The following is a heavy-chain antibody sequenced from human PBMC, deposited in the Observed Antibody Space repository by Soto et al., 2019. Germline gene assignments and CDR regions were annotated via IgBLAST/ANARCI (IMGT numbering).Heavy chain of an antibody. D-gene: IGHD5-12*01. Sequence: ASVKVSCKASGYTFTSYGISWVRQAPGQGLEWMGWISAYNGNTNYAQKLQGRVTMTTDTSTSTAYMELRSLRSDDTAVYYCARDGDGYNSPYYYYGMDVWGQGTTVTVSS. V-gene: IGHV1-18*04. CDR2: ISAYNGNT. CDR1: GYTFTSYG. CDR3: ARDGDGYNSPYYYYGMDV. J-gene: IGHJ6*02.